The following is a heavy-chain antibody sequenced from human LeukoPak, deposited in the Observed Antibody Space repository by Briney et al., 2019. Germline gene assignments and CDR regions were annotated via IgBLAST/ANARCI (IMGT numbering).Heavy chain of an antibody. Sequence: SETLSLTCAVYGGSFSGYYWSWIRQPPGKGLEWIGEINHSGSTNYNPSLKSRVTISVDTSKNQFSLKLSSVTAADTAVYYCARVNDGDRYYYYYYMDVWGKGTTVTVSS. CDR1: GGSFSGYY. CDR2: INHSGST. CDR3: ARVNDGDRYYYYYYMDV. D-gene: IGHD4-17*01. V-gene: IGHV4-34*01. J-gene: IGHJ6*03.